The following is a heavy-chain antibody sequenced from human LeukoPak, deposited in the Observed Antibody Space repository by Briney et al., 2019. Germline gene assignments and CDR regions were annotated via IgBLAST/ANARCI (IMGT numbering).Heavy chain of an antibody. CDR2: ISYDGSNK. V-gene: IGHV3-30-3*01. CDR3: ASSSGSGWQLDY. CDR1: GFTFSSYA. Sequence: GGSLRLSCAASGFTFSSYAMHWVRQAPGKGLEWVAVISYDGSNKYYADSVKGRFTISRDNSKKTLYLQMNSLRAEDTAVYYCASSSGSGWQLDYWGQGTLVTVSS. J-gene: IGHJ4*02. D-gene: IGHD6-19*01.